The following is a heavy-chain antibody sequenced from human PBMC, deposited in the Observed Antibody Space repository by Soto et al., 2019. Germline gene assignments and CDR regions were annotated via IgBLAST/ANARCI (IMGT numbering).Heavy chain of an antibody. J-gene: IGHJ6*02. CDR2: INAGNGNT. CDR1: GYTFTSYA. CDR3: ARVCSGGSCYPHYYYYYGMDV. Sequence: GASVKVSCKASGYTFTSYAMHWVRQAPGQRLEWMGWINAGNGNTKYSQKFQGRVTITRDTSASTAYMELSSLRSEGTAVYYCARVCSGGSCYPHYYYYYGMDVWGQGTTVTVSS. D-gene: IGHD2-15*01. V-gene: IGHV1-3*01.